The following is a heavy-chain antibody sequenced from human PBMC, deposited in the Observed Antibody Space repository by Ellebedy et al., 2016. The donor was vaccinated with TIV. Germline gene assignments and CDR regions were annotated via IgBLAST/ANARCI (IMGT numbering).Heavy chain of an antibody. D-gene: IGHD2-15*01. CDR3: AKGSRVVAAIDGMDV. CDR1: GFTVSSNY. V-gene: IGHV3-30*18. J-gene: IGHJ6*02. CDR2: ISYDGSNK. Sequence: GESLKISXAASGFTVSSNYMSWVRQAPGKGLEWVAVISYDGSNKYYADSVKGRFTISRDNSKNTLYLQMNSLRAEDTAVYYCAKGSRVVAAIDGMDVWGQGTTVTVSS.